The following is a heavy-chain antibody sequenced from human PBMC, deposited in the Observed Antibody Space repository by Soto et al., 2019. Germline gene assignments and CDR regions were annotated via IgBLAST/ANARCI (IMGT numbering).Heavy chain of an antibody. D-gene: IGHD3-22*01. CDR3: ARGAQGFFPVSGIYFYFDH. CDR2: VHPDSGGT. J-gene: IGHJ4*02. Sequence: GASVKVSCKTSGYIFTDHLIHWVQQSPGQGLQWVGWVHPDSGGTNVAQAFQDRVTMTADTSITTAYMDLARLRPDDTAIFYCARGAQGFFPVSGIYFYFDHWGQGTPVTGSS. CDR1: GYIFTDHL. V-gene: IGHV1-2*02.